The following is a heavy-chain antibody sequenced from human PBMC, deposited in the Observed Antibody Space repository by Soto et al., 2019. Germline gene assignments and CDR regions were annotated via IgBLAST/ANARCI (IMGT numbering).Heavy chain of an antibody. J-gene: IGHJ6*02. Sequence: GSLRLSCAASGFTFSSYGMHWVRQAPGKGLEWVAVIWYDGSNKYYADSVKGRFTISRDNSKNTLYLQMNSLRAEDTAVYYCARVEDYVWGSYRKTGHYYYGMDVWGQGTTVTVSS. CDR3: ARVEDYVWGSYRKTGHYYYGMDV. CDR2: IWYDGSNK. CDR1: GFTFSSYG. D-gene: IGHD3-16*02. V-gene: IGHV3-33*01.